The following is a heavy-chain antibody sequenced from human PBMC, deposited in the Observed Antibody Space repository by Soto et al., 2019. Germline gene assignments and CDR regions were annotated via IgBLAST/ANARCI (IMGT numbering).Heavy chain of an antibody. Sequence: QVQLQQWGAGLLKPSETLSLTCAVYGGSFSGYYWSWIRQPPGKGLEWIGEINHSGSTNYNPSLKRRVTISVDTSKNQFSLKLSSVTAADTAVYYCARRIEMATIDYWGQGTLVTVSS. J-gene: IGHJ4*02. D-gene: IGHD5-12*01. V-gene: IGHV4-34*01. CDR2: INHSGST. CDR3: ARRIEMATIDY. CDR1: GGSFSGYY.